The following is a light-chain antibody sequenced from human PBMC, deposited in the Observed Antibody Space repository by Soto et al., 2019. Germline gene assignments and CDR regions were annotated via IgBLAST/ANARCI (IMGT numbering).Light chain of an antibody. CDR2: DNA. CDR3: QQYNYWPPWT. Sequence: DIVMTQSPDTLSASPGERVALSCRASRSVNHNLAWSQQKPGQAPRLLIFDNASRAPGVPARYSGSGCGTEFTLTISSLQSEDLAVYDCQQYNYWPPWTFGQGTKVDIK. J-gene: IGKJ1*01. V-gene: IGKV3-15*01. CDR1: RSVNHN.